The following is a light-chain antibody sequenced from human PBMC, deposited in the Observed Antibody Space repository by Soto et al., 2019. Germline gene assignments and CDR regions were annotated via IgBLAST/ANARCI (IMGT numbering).Light chain of an antibody. CDR2: DAS. CDR1: QSVSSY. CDR3: QQRGNWPIT. Sequence: EIVLTQSPATLSLSPGERATLSCRASQSVSSYLAWYQQKPGQAPRLLIYDASNRATGIPPRFSGSGSGTDFTLTISSLEPEDFAVYYCQQRGNWPITFGQGTRLEIK. V-gene: IGKV3-11*01. J-gene: IGKJ5*01.